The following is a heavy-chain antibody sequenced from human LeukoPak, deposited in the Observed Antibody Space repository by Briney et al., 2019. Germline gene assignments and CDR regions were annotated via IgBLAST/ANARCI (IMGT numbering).Heavy chain of an antibody. D-gene: IGHD1-26*01. CDR2: ISYSGTT. CDR1: GGSISSSGFY. V-gene: IGHV4-39*01. CDR3: ARLPREQPINY. J-gene: IGHJ4*02. Sequence: PSETLSLTCTVSGGSISSSGFYWGWFRQPPWKGLEWLATISYSGTTYYNPSHRSRVTISVDMSKNQFSLELTSVTAADTAVYYCARLPREQPINYWGQGTLVTVSS.